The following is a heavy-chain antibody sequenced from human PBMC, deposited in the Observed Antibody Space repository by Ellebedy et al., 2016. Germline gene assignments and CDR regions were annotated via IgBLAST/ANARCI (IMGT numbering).Heavy chain of an antibody. Sequence: ASVKVSXXASGYTFTSYDINWVRQATGQGLEWMGWMNPNSGNTGYAQKFQGRVTMTRNTSISTAYMELSSLRSEDTAVYYCAMNGAVVGAFDIWGQGTMVTVSS. CDR2: MNPNSGNT. CDR1: GYTFTSYD. V-gene: IGHV1-8*01. J-gene: IGHJ3*02. CDR3: AMNGAVVGAFDI. D-gene: IGHD4-23*01.